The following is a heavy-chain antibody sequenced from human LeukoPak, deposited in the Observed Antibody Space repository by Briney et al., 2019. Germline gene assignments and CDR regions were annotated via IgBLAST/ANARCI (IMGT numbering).Heavy chain of an antibody. CDR3: ATPRGDYYYGMDV. CDR1: GFTFSNYW. V-gene: IGHV3-74*01. CDR2: VNSDGSNT. D-gene: IGHD3-10*01. Sequence: GGSLRLSCAASGFTFSNYWMHWVRQAPGKGLVWVSRVNSDGSNTYYADSVKGRFTISRDNAKNTLYLQMNSLRAEDTAVHYCATPRGDYYYGMDVWGLGTTVTVSS. J-gene: IGHJ6*02.